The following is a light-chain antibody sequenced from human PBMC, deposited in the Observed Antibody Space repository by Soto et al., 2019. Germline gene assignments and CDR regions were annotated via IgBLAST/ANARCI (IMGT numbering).Light chain of an antibody. V-gene: IGKV1-5*03. CDR3: QQHDSYPIT. Sequence: DIQMTQSPSTLSASVEDKDTITCRASQRMSSWLAWYQQKPGKVPKLLIYKASTLKSGVPSRFSGSGSGTEFTLTISSLQPDDFATYYFQQHDSYPITFGQGTRLEIK. CDR1: QRMSSW. CDR2: KAS. J-gene: IGKJ5*01.